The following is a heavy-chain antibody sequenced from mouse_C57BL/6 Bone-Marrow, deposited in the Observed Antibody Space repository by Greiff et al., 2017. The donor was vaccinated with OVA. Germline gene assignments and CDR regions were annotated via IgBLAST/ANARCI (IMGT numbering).Heavy chain of an antibody. V-gene: IGHV1-80*01. CDR2: IYPGDGDT. D-gene: IGHD1-1*01. CDR1: GYAFSSYW. Sequence: VQLQQSGAELVKPGASVKISCKASGYAFSSYWMNWVKQRPGNGLEWIGQIYPGDGDTNYNGKFKGKATLTADKSSSTAYMQLSSLTSEDSAVYFCARGDYYGSSYWFAYWGQGTLVTVSA. CDR3: ARGDYYGSSYWFAY. J-gene: IGHJ3*01.